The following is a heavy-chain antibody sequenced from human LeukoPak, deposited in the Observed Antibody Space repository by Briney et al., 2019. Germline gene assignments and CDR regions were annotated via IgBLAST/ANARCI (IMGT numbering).Heavy chain of an antibody. Sequence: GGSLRLSCAASGFTFSSYSMNWVRQAPGKGLEWVSSISSSSSYIYYADSVKGRFTISRDNAKNSLYLQMNSLRAEDTAVYYCARGAYCGGDCYPPYHFDYWGQGTLVTVSS. CDR2: ISSSSSYI. CDR3: ARGAYCGGDCYPPYHFDY. V-gene: IGHV3-21*01. D-gene: IGHD2-21*02. J-gene: IGHJ4*02. CDR1: GFTFSSYS.